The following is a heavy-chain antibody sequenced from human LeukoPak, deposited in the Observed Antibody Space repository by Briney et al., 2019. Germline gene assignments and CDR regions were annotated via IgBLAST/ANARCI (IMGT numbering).Heavy chain of an antibody. V-gene: IGHV3-74*01. CDR3: VRQAVSGDSGIAY. CDR2: INPDGSSS. J-gene: IGHJ4*02. Sequence: GGSLRLSCAASGFTFSNYWMHWVRQAPGKGLEWVSRINPDGSSSNYADSVKGRFTVSRDNAKSMVYLQMDGLRAEDTAVFSCVRQAVSGDSGIAYWGRGVLVTVSS. CDR1: GFTFSNYW. D-gene: IGHD4-17*01.